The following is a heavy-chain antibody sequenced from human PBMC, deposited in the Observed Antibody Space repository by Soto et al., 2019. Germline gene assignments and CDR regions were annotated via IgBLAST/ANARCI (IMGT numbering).Heavy chain of an antibody. V-gene: IGHV4-59*08. CDR1: GGSISSYY. CDR2: IYYSGST. D-gene: IGHD3-3*01. J-gene: IGHJ5*02. Sequence: PSETLSLTCTVSGGSISSYYWSWIRQPPGKGLEWIGYIYYSGSTNYNPSLKSRVTISVDTSKNQFSLKLSSVTAADTAVYYCARQRVDYDFWSGYDEGWFAPRGQRTLVPVSS. CDR3: ARQRVDYDFWSGYDEGWFAP.